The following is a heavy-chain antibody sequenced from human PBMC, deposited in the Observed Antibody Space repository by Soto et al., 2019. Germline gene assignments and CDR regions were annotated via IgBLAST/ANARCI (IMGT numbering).Heavy chain of an antibody. CDR3: ARELEEMATFDY. D-gene: IGHD5-12*01. Sequence: SETLSLTWTVSGGSISSYYWSWIRQPPGKGLEWIGYIYYSGSTNYNPSLKSRVTLSVDTSKNQFSLKLSSVTAADTAVYYCARELEEMATFDYWGQGTLVNVSS. V-gene: IGHV4-59*01. CDR1: GGSISSYY. J-gene: IGHJ4*02. CDR2: IYYSGST.